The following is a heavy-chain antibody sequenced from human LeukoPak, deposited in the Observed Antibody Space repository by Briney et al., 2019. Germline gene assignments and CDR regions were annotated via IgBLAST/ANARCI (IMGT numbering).Heavy chain of an antibody. CDR1: GFPFSGSG. CDR2: IWYDGSHQ. V-gene: IGHV3-33*01. Sequence: GSSLRLSCAASGFPFSGSGMHWVRQAPGKGLEWVAVIWYDGSHQYYADSVKGRFTISRDNSKNTLDLQMNSLRAEDTAVYYCARVYSARGGNFRGPSYYFDYWGQGTLVTVSP. D-gene: IGHD4-23*01. J-gene: IGHJ4*02. CDR3: ARVYSARGGNFRGPSYYFDY.